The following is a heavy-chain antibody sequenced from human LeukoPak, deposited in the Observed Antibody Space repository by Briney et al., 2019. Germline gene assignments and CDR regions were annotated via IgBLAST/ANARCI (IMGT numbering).Heavy chain of an antibody. CDR1: GFTFSSYG. CDR3: AKSRQEHYDILTGYSPLYYFDY. CDR2: ISGSGGST. Sequence: GGSLRLSCAASGFTFSSYGMSWVRQAPGKGLEWVSAISGSGGSTYYADSVKGRFTISRDNSKNTLYLQMNSLRAEDTAVYYCAKSRQEHYDILTGYSPLYYFDYWGQGTLVTVSS. D-gene: IGHD3-9*01. V-gene: IGHV3-23*01. J-gene: IGHJ4*02.